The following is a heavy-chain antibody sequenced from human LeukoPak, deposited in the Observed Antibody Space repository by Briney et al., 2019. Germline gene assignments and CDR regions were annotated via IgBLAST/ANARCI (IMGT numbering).Heavy chain of an antibody. CDR2: IYHSGNT. Sequence: SETLSLTCTVSGGSISSGGYYWGWIRQLPGKGLEWIGYIYHSGNTVYNPSLKSRVTMSVDTSKNQFSLKLTSVTAADTGVDCCVRVGDCTSAAGHDTRIDPWGQGTLVTVSS. V-gene: IGHV4-31*03. CDR3: VRVGDCTSAAGHDTRIDP. J-gene: IGHJ5*02. CDR1: GGSISSGGYY. D-gene: IGHD2-2*01.